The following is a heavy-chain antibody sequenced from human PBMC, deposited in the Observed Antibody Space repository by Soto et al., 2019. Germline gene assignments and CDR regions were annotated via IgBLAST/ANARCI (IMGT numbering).Heavy chain of an antibody. D-gene: IGHD1-26*01. J-gene: IGHJ4*02. CDR1: GDSVSSNSAA. V-gene: IGHV6-1*01. CDR2: TYYRSKWYN. Sequence: SQTLSLTCGISGDSVSSNSAAWNWLRQSPSRGLEWLGRTYYRSKWYNDYAVSVESRITINPDTSKNHFSLQLNFVTPEDTAVYFCARGEQYSGRIFDYWGQGTLVTSPQ. CDR3: ARGEQYSGRIFDY.